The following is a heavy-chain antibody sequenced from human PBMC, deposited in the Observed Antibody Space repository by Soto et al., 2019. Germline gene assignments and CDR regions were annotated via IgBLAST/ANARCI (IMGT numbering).Heavy chain of an antibody. CDR3: ATVFDV. D-gene: IGHD4-17*01. Sequence: EVQLVESGGGLVQPGGSLRVSCAASGFTFRSHRIHWVRQAPGKGLEWVSRIDTDGGGTSYADSVKGRFTISTDNAENTGYLQMNGRRVEDTAVYYCATVFDVWGQGTLVTVSS. CDR1: GFTFRSHR. J-gene: IGHJ4*02. V-gene: IGHV3-74*01. CDR2: IDTDGGGT.